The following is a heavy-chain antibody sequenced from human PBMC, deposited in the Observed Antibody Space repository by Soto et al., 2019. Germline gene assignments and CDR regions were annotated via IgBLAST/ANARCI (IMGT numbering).Heavy chain of an antibody. D-gene: IGHD3-16*01. CDR1: GGSSISSTYS. V-gene: IGHV4-39*01. CDR2: MHYSGAT. Sequence: PSETLSLTCTASGGSSISSTYSGGWIRQPPGKWLEWIGSMHYSGATYYNPSLKSRVSISVDTSKSQFSLKLTFVTAADTAVYFCARQGSNSSRRLSWFDPWGQGTLVTVSS. CDR3: ARQGSNSSRRLSWFDP. J-gene: IGHJ5*02.